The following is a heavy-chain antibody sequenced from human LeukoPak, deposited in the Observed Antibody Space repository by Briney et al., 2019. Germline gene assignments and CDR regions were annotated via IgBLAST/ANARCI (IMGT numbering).Heavy chain of an antibody. V-gene: IGHV3-74*01. CDR3: ARDRKRGYGSGLPAYFDY. D-gene: IGHD3-10*01. Sequence: GGSLRLSCAASGLTFSSYWMHWVRQAPGKGLVWVSRINSDGSSTSYADSVKGRFTISRDNAKNTLYLQMNSLRAEDTAVYYCARDRKRGYGSGLPAYFDYWGQGTLVTVSS. CDR2: INSDGSST. CDR1: GLTFSSYW. J-gene: IGHJ4*02.